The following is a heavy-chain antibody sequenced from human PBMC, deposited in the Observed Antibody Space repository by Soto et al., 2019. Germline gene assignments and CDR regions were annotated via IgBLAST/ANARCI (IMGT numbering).Heavy chain of an antibody. Sequence: QVQLQESGPGLVKPSETLSLTCTVSGASISSYYWSWIRQPPGQGLEWIGYIYYSGSSSYNPSLKSRVTISLDTSKSQFSLKLSSVPAADTAFYYCARDNGNYDFDYWGQGTLVTVSS. CDR3: ARDNGNYDFDY. CDR1: GASISSYY. V-gene: IGHV4-59*01. J-gene: IGHJ4*02. CDR2: IYYSGSS. D-gene: IGHD1-7*01.